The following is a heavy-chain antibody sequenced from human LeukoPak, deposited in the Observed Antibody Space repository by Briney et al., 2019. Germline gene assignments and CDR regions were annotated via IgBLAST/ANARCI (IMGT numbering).Heavy chain of an antibody. CDR2: ISWNSGSI. D-gene: IGHD3-3*01. Sequence: PGRSLRLSCAASGFTFDDYAMHWVRQAPGKGLEWVSGISWNSGSIGYADSVKGRFTISRDSAKNSLYLQMNSLRAEDTALYYCAKDAQLRFLEWFEGWFDPWGQGTLVTVSS. V-gene: IGHV3-9*01. J-gene: IGHJ5*02. CDR3: AKDAQLRFLEWFEGWFDP. CDR1: GFTFDDYA.